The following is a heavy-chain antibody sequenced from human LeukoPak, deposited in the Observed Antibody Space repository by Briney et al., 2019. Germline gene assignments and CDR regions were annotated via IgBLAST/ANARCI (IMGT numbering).Heavy chain of an antibody. D-gene: IGHD6-13*01. V-gene: IGHV3-48*01. CDR2: ISSSSSTI. Sequence: GGSLRLSCAASGFTFSSYSMNWVRQAPGKGLEWVSYISSSSSTIYYADSVKGRFTISRDNAKNSLYLQMNSLRAEDTAVYYCARDSGSYSSSWDAFDIWGQGTMVTVSS. CDR1: GFTFSSYS. CDR3: ARDSGSYSSSWDAFDI. J-gene: IGHJ3*02.